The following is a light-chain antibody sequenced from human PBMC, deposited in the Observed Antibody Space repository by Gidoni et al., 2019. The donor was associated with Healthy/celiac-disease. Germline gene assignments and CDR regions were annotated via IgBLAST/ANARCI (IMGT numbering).Light chain of an antibody. CDR1: QRISSW. Sequence: DIQKTQSPSTLSASVGDRVTITCRASQRISSWLAWYQQKPGQAPKLLIYDASSLESGVPSRFSGSGSGTEFTLTISSLQPDDFATYYCQQYNSYSRTFGQXTKVEIK. V-gene: IGKV1-5*01. CDR2: DAS. CDR3: QQYNSYSRT. J-gene: IGKJ1*01.